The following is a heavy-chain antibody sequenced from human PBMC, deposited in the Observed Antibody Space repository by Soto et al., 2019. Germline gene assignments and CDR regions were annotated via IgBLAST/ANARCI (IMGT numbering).Heavy chain of an antibody. CDR3: ARAPVGPVGLSLDYYYMDV. Sequence: PSETLSLTCAVSSGSISSSNWWSWVRQPPGKGLEWIGEIYHSGSTNYNPSLKSRVTISVDKSKNQFSLKLSSVTAADTAVYYCARAPVGPVGLSLDYYYMDVWGKGTTVTVSS. D-gene: IGHD1-26*01. CDR2: IYHSGST. J-gene: IGHJ6*03. CDR1: SGSISSSNW. V-gene: IGHV4-4*02.